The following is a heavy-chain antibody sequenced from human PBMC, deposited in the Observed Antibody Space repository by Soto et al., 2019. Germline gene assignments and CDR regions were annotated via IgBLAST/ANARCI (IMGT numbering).Heavy chain of an antibody. Sequence: ASVKVACKASGGTFSSYAISWVRQAPGQGLEWMGGIIPIFGTANYAQKFQGRVTITADESTSTAYVELSSLRSEDTDVYYCARELPYSSAYYYYALDFWAQGTTVTGSS. D-gene: IGHD6-25*01. J-gene: IGHJ6*02. CDR1: GGTFSSYA. CDR2: IIPIFGTA. CDR3: ARELPYSSAYYYYALDF. V-gene: IGHV1-69*13.